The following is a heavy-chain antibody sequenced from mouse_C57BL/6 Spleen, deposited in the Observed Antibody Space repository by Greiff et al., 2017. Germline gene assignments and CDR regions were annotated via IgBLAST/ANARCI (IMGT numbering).Heavy chain of an antibody. Sequence: QVQLQQPGAELVMPGASVKLSCKASGYTFTSYWMHWVKPRPGQGLEWIGEIDPSDSYTNYNQKFKGKSTLTVDKSSSTAYMQLSSLTSEDSAVYYCARAAITTVVATGYFDVWGTGTTVTVSS. D-gene: IGHD1-1*01. V-gene: IGHV1-69*01. CDR1: GYTFTSYW. CDR2: IDPSDSYT. J-gene: IGHJ1*03. CDR3: ARAAITTVVATGYFDV.